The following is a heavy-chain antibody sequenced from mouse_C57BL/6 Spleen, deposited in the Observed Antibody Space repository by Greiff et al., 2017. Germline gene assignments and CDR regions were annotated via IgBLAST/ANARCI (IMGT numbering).Heavy chain of an antibody. CDR3: ARSITTPTGFDY. CDR2: IDPSDSET. CDR1: GYTFTSYW. J-gene: IGHJ2*01. Sequence: QVQLQQPGAELVRPGSSVKLSCKASGYTFTSYWMHWVKQRPIQGLEWIGNIDPSDSETHYNQKFKDKATLTVDKSSSTAYMQLSSLTSEDSAVYYCARSITTPTGFDYWGQGTTLTVSS. D-gene: IGHD1-1*01. V-gene: IGHV1-52*01.